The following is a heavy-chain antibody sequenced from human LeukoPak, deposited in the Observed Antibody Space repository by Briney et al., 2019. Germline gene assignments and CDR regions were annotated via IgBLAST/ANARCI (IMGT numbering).Heavy chain of an antibody. Sequence: GASVKVSCKASGGTFSSYAISWVRQAPGQGLEWMGGIIPIFGTANYAQKFQGRVTITADESTSTAYMELSSLRSEDTAVYYCARALRYSSSWYFGGKEDYYYYMDVWGKGTTVTISS. CDR2: IIPIFGTA. J-gene: IGHJ6*03. CDR1: GGTFSSYA. CDR3: ARALRYSSSWYFGGKEDYYYYMDV. D-gene: IGHD6-13*01. V-gene: IGHV1-69*13.